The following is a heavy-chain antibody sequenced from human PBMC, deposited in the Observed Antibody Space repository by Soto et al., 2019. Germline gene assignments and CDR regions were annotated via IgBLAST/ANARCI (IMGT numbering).Heavy chain of an antibody. CDR2: IYHSGST. Sequence: QVQLQESGPGLVKPSQTLSLTCTVSGDSISRGGYYWNWLRQHPRKGLEWIGYIYHSGSTIYNPSPKSRVTISVDTSKNRLSLELSNVTAADTAVYYCARDGAGAYGLGWFDPWGQGLLVTVSS. CDR1: GDSISRGGYY. CDR3: ARDGAGAYGLGWFDP. J-gene: IGHJ5*02. D-gene: IGHD2-21*01. V-gene: IGHV4-31*03.